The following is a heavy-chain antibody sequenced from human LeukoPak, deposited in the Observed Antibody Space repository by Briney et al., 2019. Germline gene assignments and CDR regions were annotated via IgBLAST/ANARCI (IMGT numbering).Heavy chain of an antibody. CDR1: GFTFGEYA. Sequence: GGSLRLSCTASGFTFGEYAMSWVRQAPGKRLEWVSAISGSGGSTYYADSVKGRFTISRDNSKNTLYLQMNSLRAEDTAVYYCAKPLAYGDYVNYFDYWGQGTLVTVSS. CDR2: ISGSGGST. V-gene: IGHV3-23*01. D-gene: IGHD4-17*01. CDR3: AKPLAYGDYVNYFDY. J-gene: IGHJ4*02.